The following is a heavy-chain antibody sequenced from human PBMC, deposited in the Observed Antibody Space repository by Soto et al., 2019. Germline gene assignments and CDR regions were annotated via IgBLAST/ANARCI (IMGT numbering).Heavy chain of an antibody. CDR3: SRHPPLQFGAFDI. V-gene: IGHV4-39*01. CDR1: GGSISSSSYY. CDR2: IYYSGST. Sequence: QLQLQESGPGLVKPSETLSLTCTVSGGSISSSSYYWGWIRQPPGKGLEWIGSIYYSGSTYYNPSLKSRVTISVDTSKNQFSLKLSSVTAADTAVYYCSRHPPLQFGAFDIWGQGTMVTVSS. D-gene: IGHD3-3*01. J-gene: IGHJ3*02.